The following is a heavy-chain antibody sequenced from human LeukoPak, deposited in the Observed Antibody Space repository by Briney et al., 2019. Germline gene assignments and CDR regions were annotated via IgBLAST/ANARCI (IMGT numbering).Heavy chain of an antibody. CDR3: ARVGCSSTSCYKYMDV. CDR2: TYFGGTT. D-gene: IGHD2-2*02. Sequence: GGSLRLSCVASGFAINTNYMNWVRQAPGKELEWVSITYFGGTTYYADSVKGRFTISRDNSKNTLYLQMNSLRADDTAVYYCARVGCSSTSCYKYMDVWGKGTTVTVSS. J-gene: IGHJ6*03. CDR1: GFAINTNY. V-gene: IGHV3-53*01.